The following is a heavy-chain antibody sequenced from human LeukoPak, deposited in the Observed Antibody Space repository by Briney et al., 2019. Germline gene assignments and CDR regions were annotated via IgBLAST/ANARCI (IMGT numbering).Heavy chain of an antibody. CDR3: ARAEMYGGNSVCDY. CDR2: INPSGGST. CDR1: GYTLTGYY. Sequence: ASVKALCNASGYTLTGYYMHCVRHGPVQELEWMGIINPSGGSTSYAQKFQGRVTMTRDMSTSTVYMELSSLRSEDTAVYYCARAEMYGGNSVCDYWGQGTLVTVSS. V-gene: IGHV1-46*01. J-gene: IGHJ4*02. D-gene: IGHD4-23*01.